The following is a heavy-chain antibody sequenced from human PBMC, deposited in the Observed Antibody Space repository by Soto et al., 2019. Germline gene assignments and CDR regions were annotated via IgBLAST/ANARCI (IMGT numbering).Heavy chain of an antibody. D-gene: IGHD2-21*01. CDR3: ATLAYCGGDCHTNFDY. J-gene: IGHJ4*02. CDR2: FDPEDGET. V-gene: IGHV1-24*01. Sequence: ASVKVSCKVSGYTLTELSMHWVRQAPGKGLEWMGGFDPEDGETIYAQKFQGRVTMTEDTSTDTAYMELSSLRSEDTAVYYCATLAYCGGDCHTNFDYWGQGTPVTVSS. CDR1: GYTLTELS.